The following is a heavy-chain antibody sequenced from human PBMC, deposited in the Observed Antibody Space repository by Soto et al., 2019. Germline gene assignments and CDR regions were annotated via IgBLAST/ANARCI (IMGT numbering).Heavy chain of an antibody. Sequence: SVTLSLTCTVSGGSISSGGDYWSWIRQHPGKGLEWIGYIYYSGSTYYNPSLKSRVTISVDTSKNQFSLKLSSVTAADTAVYYCARDSALGGNDYWGQGTLVTVSS. D-gene: IGHD3-16*01. CDR2: IYYSGST. V-gene: IGHV4-31*03. CDR1: GGSISSGGDY. J-gene: IGHJ4*02. CDR3: ARDSALGGNDY.